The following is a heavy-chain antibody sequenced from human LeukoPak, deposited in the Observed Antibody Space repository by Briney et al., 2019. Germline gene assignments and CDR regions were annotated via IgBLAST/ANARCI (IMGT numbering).Heavy chain of an antibody. CDR2: IYYSGST. D-gene: IGHD5-18*01. CDR3: ARRGYSYGYD. Sequence: SETLSLTCTVSGGSISSSSYYWGWIRQPPGKGLEWIGSIYYSGSTYYNPSLKSRVTISVDTSKNQFSAKLISVTAADTAVYYCARRGYSYGYDWGQGTLVTVSS. CDR1: GGSISSSSYY. V-gene: IGHV4-39*01. J-gene: IGHJ4*02.